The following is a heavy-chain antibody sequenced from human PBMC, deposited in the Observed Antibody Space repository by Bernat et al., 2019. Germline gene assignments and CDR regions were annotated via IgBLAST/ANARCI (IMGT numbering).Heavy chain of an antibody. V-gene: IGHV3-30*18. CDR2: ISYDGSNK. CDR3: AKQFGFYDHYYYYYMDV. CDR1: GFTFSSYG. J-gene: IGHJ6*03. D-gene: IGHD3-10*01. Sequence: QVQLVESGGGVVQPGRSLRLSCAASGFTFSSYGMHWVRQAPGKGLEGVAVISYDGSNKYYADSVKGRFTISRDNSKNTLYLHMNSLRAEDTAVYYCAKQFGFYDHYYYYYMDVWGKGTTVTVSS.